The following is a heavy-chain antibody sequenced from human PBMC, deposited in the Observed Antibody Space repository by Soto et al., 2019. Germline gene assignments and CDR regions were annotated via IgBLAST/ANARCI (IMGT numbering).Heavy chain of an antibody. CDR2: IKPNSGVT. J-gene: IGHJ6*03. V-gene: IGHV1-2*02. CDR3: ARESGGATATLDYYYFYMDV. CDR1: GDRFTDYY. D-gene: IGHD5-12*01. Sequence: QVQLVQSGAEVKEPGASVTVSCRASGDRFTDYYMHWVRQAPGQGLEWMGWIKPNSGVTKYAQKFQGGVTMTRDTSIRTVYMQLSRLGFDDTAIYYCARESGGATATLDYYYFYMDVWGTGTTVTVSS.